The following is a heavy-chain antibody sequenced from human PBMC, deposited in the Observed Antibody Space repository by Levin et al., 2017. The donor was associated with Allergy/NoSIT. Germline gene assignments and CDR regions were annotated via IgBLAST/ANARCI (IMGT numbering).Heavy chain of an antibody. V-gene: IGHV1-8*01. J-gene: IGHJ4*02. Sequence: GESLKISCKASGYTFTTYDINWVRQATGQGLEWMGWMNPHSGNTGYAQKFQGRVTMTRNTAISTAYMELSSLRSEDTALYYCARANSSSFDYWGQGTLVSVSS. CDR3: ARANSSSFDY. CDR2: MNPHSGNT. CDR1: GYTFTTYD. D-gene: IGHD6-13*01.